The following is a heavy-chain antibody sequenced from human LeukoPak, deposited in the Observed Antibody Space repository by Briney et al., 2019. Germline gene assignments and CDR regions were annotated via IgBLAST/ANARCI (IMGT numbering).Heavy chain of an antibody. V-gene: IGHV3-15*01. CDR3: TTVSRSWYAPAFDI. J-gene: IGHJ3*02. CDR2: IKSKTDGGTT. CDR1: GFTLSNAW. D-gene: IGHD6-13*01. Sequence: GGSLRLSCAASGFTLSNAWMSWVRQAPGKGLEWVGRIKSKTDGGTTDYAAPVKGRFTISRDDSKNTLYLQMNSLKTEDTAVYYCTTVSRSWYAPAFDIWGQGTMVTVSS.